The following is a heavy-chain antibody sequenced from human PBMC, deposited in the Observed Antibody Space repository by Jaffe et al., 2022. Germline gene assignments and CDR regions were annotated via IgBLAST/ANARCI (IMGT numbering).Heavy chain of an antibody. V-gene: IGHV4-59*01. CDR1: GGSISSYY. CDR3: ARDGGWLYFDY. D-gene: IGHD3-9*01. CDR2: IYYSGST. J-gene: IGHJ4*02. Sequence: QVQLQESGPGLVKPSETLSLTCTVSGGSISSYYWSWIRQPPGKGLEWIGYIYYSGSTNYNPSLKSRVTISVDTSKNQFSLKLSSVTAADTAVYYCARDGGWLYFDYWGQGTLVTVSS.